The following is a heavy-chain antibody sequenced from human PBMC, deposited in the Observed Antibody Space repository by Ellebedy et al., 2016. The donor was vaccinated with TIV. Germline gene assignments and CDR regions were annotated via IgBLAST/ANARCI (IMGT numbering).Heavy chain of an antibody. Sequence: GGSLRLXXAASGFTFSSYGMHWVRQAPGKGLEWVANIKQDGSEKYYVDSVKGRFTISRDNAKNSLYLQMNSLRAEDTAVYYCARGEFYYYMDVWGKGTTVTVSS. V-gene: IGHV3-7*01. J-gene: IGHJ6*03. CDR3: ARGEFYYYMDV. CDR1: GFTFSSYG. CDR2: IKQDGSEK.